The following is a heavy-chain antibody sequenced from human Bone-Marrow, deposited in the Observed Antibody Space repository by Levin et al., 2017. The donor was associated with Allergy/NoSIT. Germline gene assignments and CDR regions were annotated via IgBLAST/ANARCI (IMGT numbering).Heavy chain of an antibody. Sequence: GGSLRLSCAASGSTFSGSAIHWVRQASGKGLEWVGRIRTKAKGYATSYGASVKGRFTISRDDSKTYLQMNSLKTEDTAMYYCTTLGDYFDSWGQGTLVTVSS. J-gene: IGHJ4*02. CDR2: IRTKAKGYAT. V-gene: IGHV3-73*01. CDR1: GSTFSGSA. D-gene: IGHD1-26*01. CDR3: TTLGDYFDS.